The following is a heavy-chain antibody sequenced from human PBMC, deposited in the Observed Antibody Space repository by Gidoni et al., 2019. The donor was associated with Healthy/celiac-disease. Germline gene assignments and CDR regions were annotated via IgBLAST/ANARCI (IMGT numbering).Heavy chain of an antibody. CDR3: ARDRDIVVVPAAHGYYFDY. J-gene: IGHJ4*02. Sequence: QVQLVESGGGAVQPGRSLRLSCAAPGFTFSSYAMHWVRQAPGKGLEWVAVIWYDGSNKYYADSVKGRFTISRDNSKNTLYLQMNSLRAEDTAVYYCARDRDIVVVPAAHGYYFDYWGQGTLVTVSS. V-gene: IGHV3-33*01. D-gene: IGHD2-2*01. CDR1: GFTFSSYA. CDR2: IWYDGSNK.